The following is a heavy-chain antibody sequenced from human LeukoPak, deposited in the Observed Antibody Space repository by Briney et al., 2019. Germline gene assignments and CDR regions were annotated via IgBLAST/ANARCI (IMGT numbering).Heavy chain of an antibody. V-gene: IGHV3-23*01. Sequence: GGSLRLSCAASGFTFSSYAMSWVRQAPGKGLEWVSSISGSGESTYYADSMKGRFTISRDNSKNTLSLQMNSLRAEDTAVYFCAKGWEFRVVIPAAVSWGQGTLVTVSS. J-gene: IGHJ5*02. CDR3: AKGWEFRVVIPAAVS. D-gene: IGHD3-3*01. CDR1: GFTFSSYA. CDR2: ISGSGEST.